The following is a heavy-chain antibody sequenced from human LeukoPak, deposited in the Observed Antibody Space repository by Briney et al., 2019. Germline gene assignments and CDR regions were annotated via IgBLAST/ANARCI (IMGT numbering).Heavy chain of an antibody. Sequence: ASVKVSCKASGFTFTSSAMQWVRQARGQRLEWIGWIVVGRGNTNYAQKFQERVTITRDMSTSTAYMELSSLRSEDTAVYYCAAVASDFWSGYYSDYWGQGTLVTVSS. J-gene: IGHJ4*02. V-gene: IGHV1-58*02. CDR3: AAVASDFWSGYYSDY. CDR1: GFTFTSSA. CDR2: IVVGRGNT. D-gene: IGHD3-3*01.